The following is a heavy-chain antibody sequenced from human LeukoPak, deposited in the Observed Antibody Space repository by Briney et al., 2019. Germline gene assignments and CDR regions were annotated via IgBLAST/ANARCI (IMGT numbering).Heavy chain of an antibody. J-gene: IGHJ4*02. Sequence: GGSLRLSCAASGFTFSSYEMNWVRQAPGKGLEWVSYISSSGSTIYYADSVKGRFTISRDNAKNSLYLQMNSLRAEDTAVYYCAKGVTMVRGVIIQPYFDYWGQGTLVTVSS. V-gene: IGHV3-48*03. CDR1: GFTFSSYE. D-gene: IGHD3-10*01. CDR2: ISSSGSTI. CDR3: AKGVTMVRGVIIQPYFDY.